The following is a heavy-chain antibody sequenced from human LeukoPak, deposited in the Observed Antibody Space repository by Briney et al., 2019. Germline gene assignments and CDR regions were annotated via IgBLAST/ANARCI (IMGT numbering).Heavy chain of an antibody. CDR1: GFTFSDYY. V-gene: IGHV3-11*01. D-gene: IGHD4-23*01. CDR2: ISSSGSTI. J-gene: IGHJ5*02. Sequence: GSLRPSCAASGFTFSDYYMSWIRQAPGKGLEWVSYISSSGSTIYYADSVKGRFTISRDNAKNSLYLQMNSLRAEDTAVYYCARDIDSHGGNSDGMAWGQGTLVTVSS. CDR3: ARDIDSHGGNSDGMA.